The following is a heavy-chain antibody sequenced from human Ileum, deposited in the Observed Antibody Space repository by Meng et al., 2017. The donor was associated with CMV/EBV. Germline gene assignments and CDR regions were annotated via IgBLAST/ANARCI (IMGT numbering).Heavy chain of an antibody. Sequence: SGDTFTSYAINWVRQAPGQGPEWMGWISTYTGNPAYAQGFTGRLVFSLDTSVNTAYLQISSLKTEDTAVYYCARVETNYGSGNYFGYWGEGTLVTVSS. D-gene: IGHD3-10*01. CDR2: ISTYTGNP. J-gene: IGHJ4*02. V-gene: IGHV7-4-1*02. CDR1: GDTFTSYA. CDR3: ARVETNYGSGNYFGY.